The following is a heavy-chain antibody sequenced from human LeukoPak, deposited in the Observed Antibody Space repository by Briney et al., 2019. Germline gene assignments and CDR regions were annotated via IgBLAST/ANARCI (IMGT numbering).Heavy chain of an antibody. D-gene: IGHD3-22*01. CDR1: GFTFDDYA. CDR2: ISWNSGSI. Sequence: GRSLRLSCAASGFTFDDYAMHWVRQAPGKGLEWVSGISWNSGSIGYADSVKGRFTISRDNAKNSLYLQMNSLRAEDTALYYCAKDSAQYYYDSSGYNGWGQGTLVTVAS. J-gene: IGHJ4*02. V-gene: IGHV3-9*01. CDR3: AKDSAQYYYDSSGYNG.